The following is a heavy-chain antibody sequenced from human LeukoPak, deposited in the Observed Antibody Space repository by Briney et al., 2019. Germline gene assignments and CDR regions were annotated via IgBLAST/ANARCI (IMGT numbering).Heavy chain of an antibody. CDR3: AKDASSSWYGRFDY. CDR1: GFTFSSYS. V-gene: IGHV3-21*04. J-gene: IGHJ4*02. D-gene: IGHD6-13*01. Sequence: PGGSLRLSCAASGFTFSSYSMNWVRQAPGKGLEWVSSISSSSSYIYYADSVKGRFTISRDNSKNTLYLQMNSLRAEDTAIYYCAKDASSSWYGRFDYWGQGTLVTVSS. CDR2: ISSSSSYI.